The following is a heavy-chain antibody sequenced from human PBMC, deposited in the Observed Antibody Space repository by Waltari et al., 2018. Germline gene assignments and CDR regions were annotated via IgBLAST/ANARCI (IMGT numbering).Heavy chain of an antibody. CDR1: GFSCGIYT. V-gene: IGHV3-48*04. CDR3: VRDHAWAFDI. CDR2: IYTSGDSV. J-gene: IGHJ3*02. Sequence: GQLVESGGGLVQPGGSLRLSCAASGFSCGIYTMNWVRQAPGKGLEWISFIYTSGDSVYYAESVRGRFTISRDDSRNSLYLQMSSLRVEDTAVYYCVRDHAWAFDIWGLGTVITVSS.